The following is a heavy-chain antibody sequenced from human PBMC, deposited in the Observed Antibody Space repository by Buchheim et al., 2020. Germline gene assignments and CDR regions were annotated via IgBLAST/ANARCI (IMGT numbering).Heavy chain of an antibody. D-gene: IGHD2-21*01. CDR1: GFTFSSYA. V-gene: IGHV3-30-3*01. CDR3: ARCGGTFFYYYGMDV. Sequence: QVQLVESGGGVVQPGRSLRLSCAASGFTFSSYAMHWVRQAPGKGLEWVAVISYDGSNKYYADSVKGRFTISRDNSTNTLYLQMNSLRAEETAVYYCARCGGTFFYYYGMDVWGQGTT. J-gene: IGHJ6*02. CDR2: ISYDGSNK.